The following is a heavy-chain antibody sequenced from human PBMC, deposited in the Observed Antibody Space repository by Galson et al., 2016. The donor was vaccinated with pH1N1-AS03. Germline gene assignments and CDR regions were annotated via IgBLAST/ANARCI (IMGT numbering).Heavy chain of an antibody. Sequence: ETLSLTCTVSGGSVSSGGYSWGWVRQPPGKGLEWIATLYYSGSTRYNPPLRSRVTIAVDTSKNQFSLNLTSVTAADTAVYFCARPDWPSVDLTDWYFDLWGRGTLVTVSS. V-gene: IGHV4-39*01. CDR3: ARPDWPSVDLTDWYFDL. CDR2: LYYSGST. D-gene: IGHD3/OR15-3a*01. CDR1: GGSVSSGGYS. J-gene: IGHJ2*01.